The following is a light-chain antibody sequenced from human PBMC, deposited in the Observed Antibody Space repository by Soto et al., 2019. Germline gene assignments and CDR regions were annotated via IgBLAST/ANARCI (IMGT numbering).Light chain of an antibody. CDR1: SSNVGSNT. Sequence: QAVVTQPPSASGTPGQKVTISCSGSSSNVGSNTVNWFQQLPGAAPTLLIFTNNQRPSGVPDRFFGSKSGTSASLAISGLQSEDEADYYCAAWDDSLNGVVFGGGTQLTVL. CDR3: AAWDDSLNGVV. J-gene: IGLJ3*02. V-gene: IGLV1-44*01. CDR2: TNN.